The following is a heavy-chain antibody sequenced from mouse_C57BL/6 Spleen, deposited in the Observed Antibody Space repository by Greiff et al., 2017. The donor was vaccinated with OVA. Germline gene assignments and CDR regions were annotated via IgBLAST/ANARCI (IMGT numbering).Heavy chain of an antibody. Sequence: VQLVESGAELVKPGASVKMSCKASGYTFTTYPIEWMKQNHGKSLEWIGNFHPYNDDTKYNEKFKGKATLTVEKSSSTVYLELSRLTSDDSAVYYCARGRDYDGYFDYWGQGTTLTVSS. D-gene: IGHD2-4*01. CDR1: GYTFTTYP. CDR3: ARGRDYDGYFDY. CDR2: FHPYNDDT. V-gene: IGHV1-47*01. J-gene: IGHJ2*01.